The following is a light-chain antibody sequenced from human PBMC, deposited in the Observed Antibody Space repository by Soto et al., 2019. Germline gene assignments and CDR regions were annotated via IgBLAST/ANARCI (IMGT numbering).Light chain of an antibody. J-gene: IGKJ1*01. CDR3: QQFGNSPWT. V-gene: IGKV3-20*01. Sequence: VLSQSPGRLSLSPGERATLSCRASQSVLSTYFAWYQQKSGQPPRLLISGTSNRATGIPDRFSGSGSGRDFTLTISRLEPEDFAVYFCQQFGNSPWTFGQGTKVEI. CDR2: GTS. CDR1: QSVLSTY.